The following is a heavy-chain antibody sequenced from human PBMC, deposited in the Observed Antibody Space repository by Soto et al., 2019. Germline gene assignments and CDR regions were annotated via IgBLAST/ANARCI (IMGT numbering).Heavy chain of an antibody. D-gene: IGHD3-22*01. J-gene: IGHJ4*02. V-gene: IGHV3-23*01. Sequence: EVPLLESGGGLVQPGGSLRLSCAASGFTFSSYAMSWVRQAPGKGLEWVSAISGSGGNTYYEDSVKGRFTISRDNSRNTLYLQMNSLRAEDTVLYYCARGHGSDDGSAFYYPKGDFAYWGQGTLVTVSS. CDR2: ISGSGGNT. CDR3: ARGHGSDDGSAFYYPKGDFAY. CDR1: GFTFSSYA.